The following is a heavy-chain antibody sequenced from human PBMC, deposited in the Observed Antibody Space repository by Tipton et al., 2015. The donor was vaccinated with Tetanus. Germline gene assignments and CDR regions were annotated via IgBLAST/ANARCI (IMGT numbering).Heavy chain of an antibody. D-gene: IGHD6-13*01. V-gene: IGHV3-21*01. CDR3: ARRIAAAGTNYYYGMDV. Sequence: SLRLSCAASGFTFSSYSMNWVRQAPGKGLEWVSSISSSSSYIYYADSVKGRFTISRDNAKNPLYLQMNSLRAEDTAVYYCARRIAAAGTNYYYGMDVWGQGTTVTVSS. CDR2: ISSSSSYI. J-gene: IGHJ6*02. CDR1: GFTFSSYS.